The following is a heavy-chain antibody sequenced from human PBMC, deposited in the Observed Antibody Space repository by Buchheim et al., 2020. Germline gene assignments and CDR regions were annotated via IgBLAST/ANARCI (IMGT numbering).Heavy chain of an antibody. CDR3: ARNSFGAAAGPTIVVVSYYFDY. D-gene: IGHD3-22*01. V-gene: IGHV3-48*03. CDR1: GFTFSSYE. CDR2: ISSSGRTI. Sequence: EVQLVESGGGLVQPGGSLRLSCAASGFTFSSYEMNWVRQAPGKGLEWVSYISSSGRTIYYADSVKGRFTISRDNAKNSLYLQMNSLRAEDTAVYYCARNSFGAAAGPTIVVVSYYFDYWGQGTL. J-gene: IGHJ4*02.